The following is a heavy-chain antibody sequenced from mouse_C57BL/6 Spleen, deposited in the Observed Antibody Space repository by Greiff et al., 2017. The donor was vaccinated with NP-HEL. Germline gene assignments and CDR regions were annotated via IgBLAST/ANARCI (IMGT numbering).Heavy chain of an antibody. CDR2: IYPGDGDT. Sequence: VQLQQSGAELVKPGASVKISCKASGYAFSSYWMNWVKQRPGKGLEWIGQIYPGDGDTNYNGKFKGKATLTADKSSSTAYMQLSSLTSEDSAVYFCAIWETIYYAYDDPHYYAMDYWGQGSSVTVSS. CDR3: AIWETIYYAYDDPHYYAMDY. D-gene: IGHD2-2*01. V-gene: IGHV1-80*01. J-gene: IGHJ4*01. CDR1: GYAFSSYW.